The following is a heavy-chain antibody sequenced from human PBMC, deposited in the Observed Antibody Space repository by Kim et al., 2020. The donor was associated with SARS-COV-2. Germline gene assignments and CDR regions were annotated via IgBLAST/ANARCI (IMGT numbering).Heavy chain of an antibody. CDR1: GFTFSSYG. J-gene: IGHJ6*03. Sequence: GGSLRLSCAASGFTFSSYGMHWVRQAPGKGLEWVAVIWYDGSNKYYADSVKGRFTISRDNSKNTLYLQMNSLRAEDTAVYYCARGITGTTYYYYYYYMVVWGKGTTVTVSS. V-gene: IGHV3-33*01. D-gene: IGHD1-7*01. CDR2: IWYDGSNK. CDR3: ARGITGTTYYYYYYYMVV.